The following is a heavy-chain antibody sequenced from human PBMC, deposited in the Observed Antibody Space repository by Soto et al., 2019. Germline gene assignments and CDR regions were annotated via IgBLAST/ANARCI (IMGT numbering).Heavy chain of an antibody. CDR2: INAGNGNT. CDR3: ARDHSSSWHYYYYGMDV. CDR1: GYTFTSYA. Sequence: QVPLVQSGAEVKKPGASVKVSCKASGYTFTSYAMHWVRQAPGQRLEWMGWINAGNGNTKYSQKFQGRVTITRDTSASTAYMELSSLRSEDTAVYYCARDHSSSWHYYYYGMDVWGQGTTVTVSS. D-gene: IGHD6-13*01. J-gene: IGHJ6*02. V-gene: IGHV1-3*01.